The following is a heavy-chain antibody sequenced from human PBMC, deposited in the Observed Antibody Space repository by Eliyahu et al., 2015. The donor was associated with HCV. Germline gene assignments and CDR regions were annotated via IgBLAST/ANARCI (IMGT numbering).Heavy chain of an antibody. CDR3: VTGRGYYYDS. D-gene: IGHD3-22*01. J-gene: IGHJ5*01. CDR1: AYPFTTXS. V-gene: IGHV1-3*04. Sequence: QVQLVQSGAEVKKPGASVRVSCKTSAYPFTTXSVHWVRXAPGXRLXWXGWLYSGDGYTRFSHKFQDRVTITRDTSASTAYMDLGSLTYEDTALYYCVTGRGYYYDSWGQGTLVTVSS. CDR2: LYSGDGYT.